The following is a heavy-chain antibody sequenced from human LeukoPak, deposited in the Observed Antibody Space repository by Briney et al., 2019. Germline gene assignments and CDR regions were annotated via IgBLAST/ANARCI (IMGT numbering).Heavy chain of an antibody. Sequence: GGSLRLSCAASGFTFSSYWMHWVRQAPGKGLVWVSRINSDGSSTSYADSVKGRFTISRDNAKNTLYLQMNSLRAEDTAVYYCAKGGDIVVVRNWFDPWGQGTLVTVSS. CDR1: GFTFSSYW. D-gene: IGHD2-2*01. CDR2: INSDGSST. CDR3: AKGGDIVVVRNWFDP. J-gene: IGHJ5*02. V-gene: IGHV3-74*01.